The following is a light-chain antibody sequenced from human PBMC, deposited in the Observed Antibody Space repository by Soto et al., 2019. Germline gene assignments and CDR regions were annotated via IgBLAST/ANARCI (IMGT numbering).Light chain of an antibody. J-gene: IGKJ1*01. CDR2: ESS. CDR1: QNVANY. Sequence: EIVLTQSPATLSLSPGERATLSCRASQNVANYLDWYQQKPGQAPRLLIYESSNRATGIAARFSGSGSGTDFTLTISSLEPEDFAVYYCQQRSNWPPTFGQGTKV. CDR3: QQRSNWPPT. V-gene: IGKV3-11*01.